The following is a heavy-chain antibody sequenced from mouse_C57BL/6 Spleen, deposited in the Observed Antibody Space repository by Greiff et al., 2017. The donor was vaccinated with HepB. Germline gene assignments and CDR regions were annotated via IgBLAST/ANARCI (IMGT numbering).Heavy chain of an antibody. V-gene: IGHV1-82*01. CDR1: GYAFSSSW. D-gene: IGHD2-1*01. CDR3: ARSGGNSPGNFDV. CDR2: IYPGDGDT. J-gene: IGHJ1*03. Sequence: VQLQQSGPELVKPGASVKISCKASGYAFSSSWMNWVKQRPGKGLEWIGRIYPGDGDTNYTGKFKGKATLTADKSSSTAYMQLSSLTSADSAVYLCARSGGNSPGNFDVWGTGTTVTVSS.